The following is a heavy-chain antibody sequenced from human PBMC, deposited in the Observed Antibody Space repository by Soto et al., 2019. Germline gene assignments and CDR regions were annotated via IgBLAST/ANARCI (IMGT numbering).Heavy chain of an antibody. CDR1: GYTFTAYY. CDR3: ARSSGSYSKWFDS. CDR2: TSPRTGGA. V-gene: IGHV1-2*02. D-gene: IGHD3-10*01. Sequence: GASVKVSCKTSGYTFTAYYMHWLRQAPGHGLEWLGWTSPRTGGAKYSHKFQGRVSMTRNTSITTAYTELTGLSTDDTAVYYCARSSGSYSKWFDSWGQGTLVTVSS. J-gene: IGHJ5*01.